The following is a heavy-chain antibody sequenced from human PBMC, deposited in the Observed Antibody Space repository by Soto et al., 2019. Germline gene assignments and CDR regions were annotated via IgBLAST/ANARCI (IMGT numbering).Heavy chain of an antibody. Sequence: GGSLRLSCAASGFTFDDYAMHWVRQAPGKGLEWVSGISWNSGSIGYADSVKGRFTISRDNAKNSLYLQMNSLRAEDTALYYFEKVSGPRPDYYSNYYMDVWGKGTTV. CDR1: GFTFDDYA. J-gene: IGHJ6*03. D-gene: IGHD6-25*01. CDR2: ISWNSGSI. CDR3: EKVSGPRPDYYSNYYMDV. V-gene: IGHV3-9*01.